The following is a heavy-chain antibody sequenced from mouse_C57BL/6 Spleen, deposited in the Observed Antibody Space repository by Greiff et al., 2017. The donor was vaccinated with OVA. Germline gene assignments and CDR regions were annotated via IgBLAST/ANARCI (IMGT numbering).Heavy chain of an antibody. CDR1: GYAFSSSW. J-gene: IGHJ1*03. CDR3: ARLRDGWYFDV. CDR2: IYPGDGDT. D-gene: IGHD1-1*01. V-gene: IGHV1-82*01. Sequence: VQLQQSGPELVKPGASVKISCKASGYAFSSSWMNWVKQRPGKGLEWIGRIYPGDGDTNYNGKFKGKATLTADKSSSTAYMQLSSLTSEDSSVYFCARLRDGWYFDVWGTGTTVTVSS.